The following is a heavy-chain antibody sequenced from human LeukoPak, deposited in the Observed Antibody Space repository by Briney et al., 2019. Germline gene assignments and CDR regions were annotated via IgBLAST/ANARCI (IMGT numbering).Heavy chain of an antibody. CDR1: GFTFSSYW. D-gene: IGHD4-11*01. Sequence: PGGSLRLSCAASGFTFSSYWMSWVRQAPGKGLEWVANIKQDGSEKYYVDYVKGRFTISRDNARNSLYLQMNSLRAEDTAVYYCARDRDSNYYYYYMDVWGKGTTVTVSS. V-gene: IGHV3-7*01. J-gene: IGHJ6*03. CDR3: ARDRDSNYYYYYMDV. CDR2: IKQDGSEK.